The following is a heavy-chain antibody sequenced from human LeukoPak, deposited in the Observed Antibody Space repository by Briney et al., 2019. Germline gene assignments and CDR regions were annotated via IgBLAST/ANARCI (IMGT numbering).Heavy chain of an antibody. CDR2: INHSGDI. J-gene: IGHJ4*02. D-gene: IGHD2-8*01. V-gene: IGHV4-34*01. CDR1: GESFSGFY. Sequence: PSETLSLTCGVYGESFSGFYWSWIRQTPGKGLQWIGEINHSGDINYNPSLESRVTISVDTSKRQFSLKLSSVTAADTAVYYCARDHRMGVDYWGQGTLVTVSS. CDR3: ARDHRMGVDY.